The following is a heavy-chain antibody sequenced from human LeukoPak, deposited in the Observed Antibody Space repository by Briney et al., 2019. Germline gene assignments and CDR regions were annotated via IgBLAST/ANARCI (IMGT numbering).Heavy chain of an antibody. Sequence: QPGRSLRLSCAASGFTFSSYGMHWVRQAPGKGLEWVAVIWYDGSNKYYADSVKGRFTISRDNSRNTLYLQMNSLRAEDTAVYYCAKGVAAAKNWFDPWGQGTLVTVSS. CDR1: GFTFSSYG. V-gene: IGHV3-33*06. CDR2: IWYDGSNK. CDR3: AKGVAAAKNWFDP. J-gene: IGHJ5*02. D-gene: IGHD6-13*01.